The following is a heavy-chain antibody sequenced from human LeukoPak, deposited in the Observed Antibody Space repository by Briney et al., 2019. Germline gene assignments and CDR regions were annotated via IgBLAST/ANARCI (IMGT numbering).Heavy chain of an antibody. CDR1: GRTFSSYT. V-gene: IGHV1-69*02. J-gene: IGHJ3*02. CDR3: ARGPRWGTGGSGSYTPNAFDI. Sequence: SVKVSCKASGRTFSSYTISWVRQAPGQGLEWMGRIIPILGIANYAQKFQGRVTITADKSTSTAYMELSSLRSEDTAVYYCARGPRWGTGGSGSYTPNAFDIWGQGTMVTVSS. CDR2: IIPILGIA. D-gene: IGHD3-10*01.